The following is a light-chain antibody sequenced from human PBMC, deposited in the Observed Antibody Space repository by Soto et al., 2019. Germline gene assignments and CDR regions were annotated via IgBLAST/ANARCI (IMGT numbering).Light chain of an antibody. J-gene: IGKJ4*01. Sequence: EIVLTQSPGTLSLSPGETTTLSCRASQSVGRNFLAWYQQKPGRAPRRLIHGASYRATGVPDRFSGSGSETYSILTIVRLEPVDVAAYYCHPPAASPLTFAGGTKVDSK. CDR1: QSVGRNF. V-gene: IGKV3-20*01. CDR2: GAS. CDR3: HPPAASPLT.